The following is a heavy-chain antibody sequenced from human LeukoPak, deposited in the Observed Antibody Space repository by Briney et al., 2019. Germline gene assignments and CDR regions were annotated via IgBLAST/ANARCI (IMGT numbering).Heavy chain of an antibody. J-gene: IGHJ6*03. Sequence: SETLSLTCTVSGGSISSYYWSWIRQPPGKGLEWIGYIYYSGSTNYNPSLKSRVTISVDTSKNQFSLKLSSVTAADTAVYYCARSLTTPLYYYYYYMDVWDKGTTVTLSS. D-gene: IGHD4-11*01. CDR1: GGSISSYY. CDR2: IYYSGST. V-gene: IGHV4-59*01. CDR3: ARSLTTPLYYYYYYMDV.